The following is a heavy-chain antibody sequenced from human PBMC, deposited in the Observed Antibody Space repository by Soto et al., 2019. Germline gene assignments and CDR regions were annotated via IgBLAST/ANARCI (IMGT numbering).Heavy chain of an antibody. CDR2: IRQDGTQQ. Sequence: EVQLVESGGGLVQSGGSVRLSCAASGFSIGAYWMSWVRQAPGKGLAWVANIRQDGTQQFSVDSVKGRFTLSRDNADNLVHLQMNSLRVEDTAVYFCVRDRSRPVGMDYWGQGALVTVFS. V-gene: IGHV3-7*01. J-gene: IGHJ4*02. CDR1: GFSIGAYW. D-gene: IGHD6-13*01. CDR3: VRDRSRPVGMDY.